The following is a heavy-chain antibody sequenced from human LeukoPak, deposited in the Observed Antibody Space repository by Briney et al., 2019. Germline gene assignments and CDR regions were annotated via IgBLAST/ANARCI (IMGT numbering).Heavy chain of an antibody. V-gene: IGHV4-59*01. CDR2: VYYSGIT. J-gene: IGHJ4*02. CDR1: GASISGYY. CDR3: ARDSGLYYDSSGYYSKSQLFDY. D-gene: IGHD3-22*01. Sequence: SETLSLTCSVSGASISGYYYNWIRQPPGKGLEWIGYVYYSGITNFNPSLKSRVTMSVDTSKNQFSLKVSSVTAADTAVYYCARDSGLYYDSSGYYSKSQLFDYWGQGTLVTVSS.